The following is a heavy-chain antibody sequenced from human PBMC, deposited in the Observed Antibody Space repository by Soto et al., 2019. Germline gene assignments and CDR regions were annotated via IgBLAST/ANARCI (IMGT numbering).Heavy chain of an antibody. V-gene: IGHV4-4*07. CDR3: ARGTGDSSSWYNYFDY. CDR2: IYTSGST. Sequence: SETLSLTCTVSGGSISSYYWSWIRQPAGKGLEWIGRIYTSGSTNYNPSLKSRVTMSVDTSKNQFSLKLSSVTAAATAVYYCARGTGDSSSWYNYFDYWGQGTLVTVSS. D-gene: IGHD6-13*01. CDR1: GGSISSYY. J-gene: IGHJ4*02.